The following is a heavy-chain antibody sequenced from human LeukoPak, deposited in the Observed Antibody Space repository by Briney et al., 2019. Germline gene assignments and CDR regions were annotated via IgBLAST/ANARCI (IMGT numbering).Heavy chain of an antibody. CDR3: ARDYGGNSPKSDY. Sequence: SVKVSCKASGGTFSSYAISWVRQAPGQGLEWMGRIITILGIANYAQKFQGRVTITADKSTSTAYMELSSLRSEDTAVYYCARDYGGNSPKSDYWGQGTLVTVSS. CDR1: GGTFSSYA. V-gene: IGHV1-69*04. CDR2: IITILGIA. D-gene: IGHD4-23*01. J-gene: IGHJ4*02.